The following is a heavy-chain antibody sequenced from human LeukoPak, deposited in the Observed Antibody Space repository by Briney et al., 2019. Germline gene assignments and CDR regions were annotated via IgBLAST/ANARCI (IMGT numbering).Heavy chain of an antibody. J-gene: IGHJ4*02. CDR1: GFTLSSYE. V-gene: IGHV3-23*01. CDR3: AKDNYGGIFAS. CDR2: ISDTVRDT. D-gene: IGHD4-17*01. Sequence: PGGSLRLSCAASGFTLSSYEMNWVRQAPGKGLEWVSHISDTVRDTWYANSVKGRFIISRDNSRDTVYLQMSSLRPEDTALYFCAKDNYGGIFASWGQGTLVTVSS.